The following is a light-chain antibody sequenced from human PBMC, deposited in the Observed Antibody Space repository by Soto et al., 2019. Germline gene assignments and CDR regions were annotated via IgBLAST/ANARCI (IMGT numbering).Light chain of an antibody. CDR3: QQYGSSPQT. Sequence: EIVLTQSPGTLSLSPGERATLSCRASQSVTISYLAWYQQRPGQAPRLLIYGASSRATGIPDRFSGSGSGTDFTLTISRLEPEDFAVYYSQQYGSSPQTFGQGTKVEIK. CDR1: QSVTISY. CDR2: GAS. J-gene: IGKJ1*01. V-gene: IGKV3-20*01.